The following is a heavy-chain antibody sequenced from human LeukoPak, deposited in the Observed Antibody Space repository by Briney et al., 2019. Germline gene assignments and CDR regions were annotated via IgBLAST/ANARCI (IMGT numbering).Heavy chain of an antibody. CDR2: MNPSSGVT. D-gene: IGHD4-23*01. CDR3: ARDHGGSSDY. V-gene: IGHV1-2*06. Sequence: ASVRVSCKASGYTFSGYQVHWLRQAPGQGLEWMGRMNPSSGVTNYAQKFQGRVTMTRDTSINTAYLDLSALKSDDTAVYYCARDHGGSSDYWGQGTLVTVSS. CDR1: GYTFSGYQ. J-gene: IGHJ4*02.